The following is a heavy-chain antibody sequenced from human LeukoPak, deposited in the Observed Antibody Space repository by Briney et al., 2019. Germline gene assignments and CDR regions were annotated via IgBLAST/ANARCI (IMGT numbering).Heavy chain of an antibody. D-gene: IGHD1-26*01. Sequence: ASVKVSCKASGYTFTIYDINWVRQAPGQGLEWVGWMNPNSGGTVYAQNFQGRVTITADKSTSTAYMELSSLRSEDTAVYYCARDQGYSGSLRSGYGMDVWGQGTTVTVSS. V-gene: IGHV1-8*01. J-gene: IGHJ6*02. CDR1: GYTFTIYD. CDR2: MNPNSGGT. CDR3: ARDQGYSGSLRSGYGMDV.